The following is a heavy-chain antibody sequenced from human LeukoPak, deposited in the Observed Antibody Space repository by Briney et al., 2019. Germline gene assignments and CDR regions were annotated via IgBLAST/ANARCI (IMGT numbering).Heavy chain of an antibody. D-gene: IGHD6-13*01. V-gene: IGHV3-30*18. CDR1: GFTFSSYG. CDR2: ISYDGSNK. J-gene: IGHJ6*02. CDR3: AKAQVRGWQQLALTYYYYGMDV. Sequence: GGSLRLSCAASGFTFSSYGMHWVRQAPGKGLEWVAVISYDGSNKYYADSVKGRFTISRDNSKNTLYLQINSLRAEDTAVYYCAKAQVRGWQQLALTYYYYGMDVWGQGTTVTVSS.